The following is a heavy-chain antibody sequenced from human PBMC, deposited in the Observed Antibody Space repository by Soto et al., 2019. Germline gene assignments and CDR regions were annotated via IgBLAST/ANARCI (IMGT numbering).Heavy chain of an antibody. D-gene: IGHD6-13*01. J-gene: IGHJ6*02. V-gene: IGHV3-23*01. Sequence: GGSLRLSCAVSGFTFSSYAMSWVRQAPGKGLEWVSAISGSGGSTYYADSVKGRFTISRDNSKNTLYLQMNSLRVEDTAIFYCAKDSAYSSSWSIGDYGMDVWGQGTTVTVSS. CDR2: ISGSGGST. CDR1: GFTFSSYA. CDR3: AKDSAYSSSWSIGDYGMDV.